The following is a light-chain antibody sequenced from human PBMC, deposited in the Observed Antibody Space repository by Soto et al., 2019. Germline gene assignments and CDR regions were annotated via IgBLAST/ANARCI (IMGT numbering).Light chain of an antibody. J-gene: IGKJ1*01. CDR2: GAS. CDR3: QQFGLSPT. CDR1: QSVRSSS. Sequence: EIVLTPSPGTLSLSPGERATLSCRASQSVRSSSLAWYQHKPGQAPRLLIYGASSRATGIPDRFSASGSGTDFTLTISRLEPEDFAVYYCQQFGLSPTFGQGTKVDI. V-gene: IGKV3-20*01.